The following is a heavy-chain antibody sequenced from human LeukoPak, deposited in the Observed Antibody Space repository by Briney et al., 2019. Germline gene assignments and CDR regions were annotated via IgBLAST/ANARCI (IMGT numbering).Heavy chain of an antibody. D-gene: IGHD3-16*01. V-gene: IGHV3-7*01. CDR3: ARDMGDY. CDR2: IEQDGSEK. Sequence: HSGGSLRLSCAASGFTFSTYWMNWVRQAPGRGLEWVANIEQDGSEKYYVDSVRGRFTISRDNAKNSLYLQMNSLRADDTAVYYCARDMGDYWGQGTLVTVSS. CDR1: GFTFSTYW. J-gene: IGHJ4*02.